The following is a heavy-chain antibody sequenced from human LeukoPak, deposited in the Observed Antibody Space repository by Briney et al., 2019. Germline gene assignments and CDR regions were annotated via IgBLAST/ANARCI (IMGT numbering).Heavy chain of an antibody. CDR2: ISAYNGNT. V-gene: IGHV1-18*01. Sequence: ASVKVSCKASGYTFTSYGISWVRQAPGQGLEWMGWISAYNGNTNYAQKLQGRVTMTTDTSTSTAYMELRSLRSDDAAVYYCAREAILWFGELLIRPLHAFDIWGQGTMVTVSS. D-gene: IGHD3-10*01. CDR3: AREAILWFGELLIRPLHAFDI. CDR1: GYTFTSYG. J-gene: IGHJ3*02.